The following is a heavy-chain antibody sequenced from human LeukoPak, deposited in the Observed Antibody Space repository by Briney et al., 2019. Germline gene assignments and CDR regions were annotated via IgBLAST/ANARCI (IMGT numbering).Heavy chain of an antibody. D-gene: IGHD2-15*01. CDR1: GGSISSGGYY. CDR3: ASLFTPYLAYCSGGSCMS. J-gene: IGHJ4*02. V-gene: IGHV4-31*03. CDR2: IYYSGST. Sequence: SETLSRNCTVSGGSISSGGYYWSWIRQHPGQGLELIGYIYYSGSTYYNPSLKSRVTITVDTSNNQFSLRLSSVTAADTAVYYCASLFTPYLAYCSGGSCMSWGQGTLVTVSS.